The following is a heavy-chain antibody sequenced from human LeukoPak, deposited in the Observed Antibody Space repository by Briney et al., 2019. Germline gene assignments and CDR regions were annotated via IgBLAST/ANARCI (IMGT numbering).Heavy chain of an antibody. CDR2: IAVGNGHT. CDR1: GFTFCTSA. J-gene: IGHJ3*02. CDR3: AATGSETDAFDI. D-gene: IGHD6-25*01. V-gene: IGHV1-58*02. Sequence: GASVKVSCKASGFTFCTSAMQWVRQARGQRLECIGWIAVGNGHTNYAQKFQERVSITRDMSTTTAYMELSNLRSEDTAVYYCAATGSETDAFDIWGQGTMVTVSS.